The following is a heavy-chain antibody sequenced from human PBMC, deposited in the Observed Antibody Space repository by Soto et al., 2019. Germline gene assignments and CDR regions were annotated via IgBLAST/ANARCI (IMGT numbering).Heavy chain of an antibody. J-gene: IGHJ6*02. CDR1: GGTFSSYA. CDR3: AREVYCSSTSCYGRYYYYGMDV. D-gene: IGHD2-2*01. CDR2: IIPIFGTA. Sequence: VASVKVSCKASGGTFSSYAISWVRQAPGQGLEWMGGIIPIFGTANYAQRFQGRVTITADESTSTAYMELSSLRSEDTAVYYCAREVYCSSTSCYGRYYYYGMDVWGQGTTVTVSS. V-gene: IGHV1-69*13.